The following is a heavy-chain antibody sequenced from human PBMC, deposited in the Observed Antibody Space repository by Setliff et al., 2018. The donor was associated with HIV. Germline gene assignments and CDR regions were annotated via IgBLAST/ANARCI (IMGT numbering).Heavy chain of an antibody. Sequence: SETLSLTCTVSGDSISSGNYYWSWIRQPAGKGLEWIGRIYTSGSTKYNPSLKSRVTISVDTSKNQFSLKLNSVTAADTAVYYCARHGGRGLRRYYMDVWGKGTTVTVSS. D-gene: IGHD3-10*01. CDR1: GDSISSGNYY. CDR3: ARHGGRGLRRYYMDV. V-gene: IGHV4-61*02. CDR2: IYTSGST. J-gene: IGHJ6*03.